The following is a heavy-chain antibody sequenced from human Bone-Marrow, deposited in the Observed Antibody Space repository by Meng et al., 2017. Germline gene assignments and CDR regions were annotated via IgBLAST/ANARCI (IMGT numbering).Heavy chain of an antibody. CDR1: GYTFTGYY. CDR2: INPNSGGT. CDR3: AREGYSGYVLFDY. Sequence: ASVKVSCKASGYTFTGYYMHWVRQAPGQGLEWMGWINPNSGGTNYAQKFQGRVTMTRDTSISTAYMELSRLRSDDTAVYYCAREGYSGYVLFDYWGQGTLVTVSS. D-gene: IGHD5-12*01. V-gene: IGHV1-2*02. J-gene: IGHJ4*02.